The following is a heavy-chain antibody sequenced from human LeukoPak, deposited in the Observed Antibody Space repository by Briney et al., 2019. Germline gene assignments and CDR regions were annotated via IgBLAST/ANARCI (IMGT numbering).Heavy chain of an antibody. Sequence: GGSLRLSCAASGFTFRSYGMHWVRQAPGRGLEWVAVISYDGSNEYYVDPVKGRFNISRDNSKNTLYLQMHSVRVEDTARYYCAKGGNDFYYYGLDVWGQGTTVTVSS. J-gene: IGHJ6*02. D-gene: IGHD1-1*01. CDR1: GFTFRSYG. V-gene: IGHV3-30*18. CDR2: ISYDGSNE. CDR3: AKGGNDFYYYGLDV.